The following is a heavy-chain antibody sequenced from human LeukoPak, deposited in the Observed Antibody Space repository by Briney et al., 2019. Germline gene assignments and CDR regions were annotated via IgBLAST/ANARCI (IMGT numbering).Heavy chain of an antibody. V-gene: IGHV1-69*04. CDR1: GYTFTSYG. Sequence: GASVKVSCKASGYTFTSYGISWVRQAPGQGLEWMGRIIPILGIANYAQKFQGRVTITADKSTSTAYMELSSLRSEDTAVYYCARGKKGYHDYYFDYWGQGTLVTVSS. J-gene: IGHJ4*02. D-gene: IGHD5-18*01. CDR3: ARGKKGYHDYYFDY. CDR2: IIPILGIA.